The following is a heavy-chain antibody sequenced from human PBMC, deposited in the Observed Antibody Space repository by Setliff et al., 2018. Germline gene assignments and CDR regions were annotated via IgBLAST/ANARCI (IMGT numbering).Heavy chain of an antibody. CDR1: GGSISNTYYY. D-gene: IGHD3-3*01. CDR2: IYTSWST. Sequence: LSLTCTVSGGSISNTYYYWSWIRQPAGQGLEWIGQIYTSWSTNHNPSLKSRVTISVDTSKNQFSLKLSSVTAADTAVYYCARMSGFLYIDVWGKGTTVTVSS. J-gene: IGHJ6*03. CDR3: ARMSGFLYIDV. V-gene: IGHV4-61*09.